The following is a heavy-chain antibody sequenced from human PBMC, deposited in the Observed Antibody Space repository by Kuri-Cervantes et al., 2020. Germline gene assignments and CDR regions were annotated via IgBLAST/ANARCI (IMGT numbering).Heavy chain of an antibody. CDR2: INAGHGNT. CDR3: ASSRTPDYYGSGSPCY. CDR1: GYTFPSYA. Sequence: ASVKVSCKASGYTFPSYAIHWVRQPPGQRLEWMGWINAGHGNTKYSQKFQGRVTITRDTSASTDYMELSSLRSEDTAVYYCASSRTPDYYGSGSPCYSGQGTLVTVSS. J-gene: IGHJ4*02. V-gene: IGHV1-3*01. D-gene: IGHD3-10*01.